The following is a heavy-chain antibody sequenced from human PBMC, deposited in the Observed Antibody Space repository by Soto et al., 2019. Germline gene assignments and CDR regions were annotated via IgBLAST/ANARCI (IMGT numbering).Heavy chain of an antibody. V-gene: IGHV4-59*08. CDR3: AGTIVVVPAAPNWFDP. CDR2: IYYSGST. Sequence: SETLFLTCTVSGGSISSYYWSWIRQPPGKGLEWIGYIYYSGSTNYNPSLKSRVTISVDTSKNQFSLKLSSVTAADTAVYYCAGTIVVVPAAPNWFDPWGQGTLVTVSS. J-gene: IGHJ5*02. CDR1: GGSISSYY. D-gene: IGHD2-2*01.